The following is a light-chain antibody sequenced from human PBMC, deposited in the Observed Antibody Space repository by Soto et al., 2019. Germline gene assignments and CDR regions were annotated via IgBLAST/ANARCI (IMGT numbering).Light chain of an antibody. Sequence: DIQMTQSPSSLSAAVGDRVTITCRASQTISKNLNWYQQKPGKAPNLLIYAASSLRSGVPSRFSGSGSGTDFTLTINSLQPEDFATYYCQQSYSTPLTFGGGTKLEIK. CDR1: QTISKN. V-gene: IGKV1-39*01. CDR2: AAS. CDR3: QQSYSTPLT. J-gene: IGKJ4*01.